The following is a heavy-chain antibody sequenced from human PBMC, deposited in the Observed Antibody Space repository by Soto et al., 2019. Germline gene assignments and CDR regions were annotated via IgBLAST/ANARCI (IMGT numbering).Heavy chain of an antibody. J-gene: IGHJ6*02. CDR3: ARDPSGFLSGSYSSSWYLGGGYYYYGMDV. CDR2: ISSSSSYI. D-gene: IGHD6-13*01. CDR1: GFTFSSYS. Sequence: PGGSLRPSCAASGFTFSSYSLNWVRQAPGKWLEWVSSISSSSSYIYYADSVKGRFTISRDNAKNSLYLQMNSLRAEDTAVYYCARDPSGFLSGSYSSSWYLGGGYYYYGMDVWGQGTTVNVSS. V-gene: IGHV3-21*01.